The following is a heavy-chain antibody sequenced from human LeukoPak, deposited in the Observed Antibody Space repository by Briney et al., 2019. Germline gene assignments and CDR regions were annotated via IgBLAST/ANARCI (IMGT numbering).Heavy chain of an antibody. CDR1: GGSISSGSYY. V-gene: IGHV4-61*02. CDR3: ARGYYYDSSGIDY. Sequence: SETLSLTCTASGGSISSGSYYWSWIRQPAGKGLEWIGRIYTSGSTNYNPSLKSRVTISVDTSKNQFSLKLSSVTAADTAVYYCARGYYYDSSGIDYWGQGTLVTVSS. CDR2: IYTSGST. J-gene: IGHJ4*02. D-gene: IGHD3-22*01.